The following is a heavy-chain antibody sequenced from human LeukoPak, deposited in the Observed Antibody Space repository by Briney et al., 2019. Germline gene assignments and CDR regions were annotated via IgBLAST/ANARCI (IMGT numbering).Heavy chain of an antibody. D-gene: IGHD3-3*01. V-gene: IGHV4-39*01. J-gene: IGHJ4*02. CDR2: IYYSGTT. Sequence: SETLSLTCTVSGGSISSSSYSWGWIRQPPGKGLEWIGSIYYSGTTYYNPSLKSRVTISVDTSKIQFSLKLSSVAATDTAVYFCARLRFDFWSGYTHPHFDYWGQGTLVTVSS. CDR3: ARLRFDFWSGYTHPHFDY. CDR1: GGSISSSSYS.